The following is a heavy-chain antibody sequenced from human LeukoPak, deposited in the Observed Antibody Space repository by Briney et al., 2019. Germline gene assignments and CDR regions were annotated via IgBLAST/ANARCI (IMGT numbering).Heavy chain of an antibody. Sequence: SETLSLTCTVSGGSISSYYWSWIRQPAGKGLERIGRIYTSGSTNYNPSLKSRVTISVDKSKNQFSLKLSSVTAADTAVYYCARSMAVAGTHYWGQGTLVTVSS. CDR3: ARSMAVAGTHY. D-gene: IGHD6-19*01. J-gene: IGHJ4*02. V-gene: IGHV4-4*07. CDR2: IYTSGST. CDR1: GGSISSYY.